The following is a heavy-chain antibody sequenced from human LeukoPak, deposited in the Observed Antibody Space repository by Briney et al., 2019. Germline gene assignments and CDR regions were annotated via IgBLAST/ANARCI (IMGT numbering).Heavy chain of an antibody. J-gene: IGHJ4*02. CDR1: GGSFSGYY. Sequence: PSETLSLTCAVYGGSFSGYYWGWIRQPPGKGLEWNGEINHSGSTKYNPSLKSRVTISVDTSKNQFSLKLSSVTAADTAVYYCARTATRELKEGGTYYFDYWGQGTLVTVSS. CDR3: ARTATRELKEGGTYYFDY. CDR2: INHSGST. V-gene: IGHV4-34*01. D-gene: IGHD1-26*01.